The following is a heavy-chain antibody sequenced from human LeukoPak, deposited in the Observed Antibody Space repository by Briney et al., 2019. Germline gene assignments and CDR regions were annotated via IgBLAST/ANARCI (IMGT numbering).Heavy chain of an antibody. V-gene: IGHV3-74*01. CDR2: LHSDGTST. Sequence: PGGSLRLSCAASGFTLSNYWMHWVRQAPGKGLVWVSRLHSDGTSTSYADSVRGRFTISRDNARNTLYLQMNSLRAEDTAVYYCARVPRDLPPYFDYWGQGTLVTVSS. CDR3: ARVPRDLPPYFDY. CDR1: GFTLSNYW. D-gene: IGHD5-24*01. J-gene: IGHJ4*02.